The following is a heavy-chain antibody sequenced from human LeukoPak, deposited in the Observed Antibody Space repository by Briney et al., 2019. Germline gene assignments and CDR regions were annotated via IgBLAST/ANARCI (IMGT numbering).Heavy chain of an antibody. CDR2: INHSGST. D-gene: IGHD1-20*01. CDR3: ASITRADY. Sequence: SETLSLTCAVYGGSFSGYYWSWIRQPPGKGLEWIGEINHSGSTNYNPSLKSRATISVDTSKNQFSLKLSSVTAADTAVYYCASITRADYWGQGTLVTVSS. V-gene: IGHV4-34*01. J-gene: IGHJ4*02. CDR1: GGSFSGYY.